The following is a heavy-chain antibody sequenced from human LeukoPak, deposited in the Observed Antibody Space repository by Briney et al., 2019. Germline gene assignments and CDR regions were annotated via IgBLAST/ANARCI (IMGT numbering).Heavy chain of an antibody. Sequence: PSETLSLTCTVSGGSISNYCWSWFRQPPGKGLEWIGYIYYSGSTNYNPSLKSRVSISVDTSKNQFSLKLSSVTAADTAVYYCGRSGKGCSSTSCYVDYWGQGTLVTVSS. CDR2: IYYSGST. J-gene: IGHJ4*02. CDR3: GRSGKGCSSTSCYVDY. CDR1: GGSISNYC. D-gene: IGHD2-2*01. V-gene: IGHV4-59*01.